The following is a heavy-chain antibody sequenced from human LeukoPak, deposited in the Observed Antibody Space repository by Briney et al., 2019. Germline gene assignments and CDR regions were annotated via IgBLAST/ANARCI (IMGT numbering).Heavy chain of an antibody. D-gene: IGHD2-2*01. CDR2: ISYDGSNK. CDR1: GFTFSSYA. J-gene: IGHJ6*02. V-gene: IGHV3-30*04. CDR3: ARDIVVVPAADERTPANYYYYGMGV. Sequence: GGSLSLSCAASGFTFSSYAMHWVRQAPGKGLEWVAVISYDGSNKYYADSVNGRFTISRDNSKNTLYLQMNSLRAEDTAVYYCARDIVVVPAADERTPANYYYYGMGVWGQGTTVTVSS.